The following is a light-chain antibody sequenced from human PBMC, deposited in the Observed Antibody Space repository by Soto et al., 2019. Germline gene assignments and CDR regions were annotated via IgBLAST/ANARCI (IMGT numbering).Light chain of an antibody. Sequence: QSALTQPPSASGSPGQSVTISCTGTSNDVGAYKYVSWYQQHPGKAPKLIISEVNKRPSGVPDRFSGSKSGNTASLIVSGLQAEDEADYYYSSYAGSNNLVIFGGGTQLTVL. J-gene: IGLJ2*01. V-gene: IGLV2-8*01. CDR2: EVN. CDR3: SSYAGSNNLVI. CDR1: SNDVGAYKY.